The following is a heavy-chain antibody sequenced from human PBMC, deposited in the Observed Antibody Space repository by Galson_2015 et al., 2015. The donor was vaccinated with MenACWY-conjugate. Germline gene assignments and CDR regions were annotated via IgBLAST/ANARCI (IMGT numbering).Heavy chain of an antibody. D-gene: IGHD4-23*01. CDR2: IKQDGSEK. V-gene: IGHV3-7*03. CDR3: ARRDYGCIDY. CDR1: GFTFKNYA. J-gene: IGHJ4*02. Sequence: SLRLSCAASGFTFKNYAMHWVRQAPGKGLEWVANIKQDGSEKYYVDSVKGRFTISRDNAKNSLYLQMNSLRAEDTAVYYCARRDYGCIDYWGQGTLVTVSS.